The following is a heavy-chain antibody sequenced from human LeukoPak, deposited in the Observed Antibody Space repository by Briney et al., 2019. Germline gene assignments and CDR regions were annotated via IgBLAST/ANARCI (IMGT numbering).Heavy chain of an antibody. CDR1: GYSFTSYW. J-gene: IGHJ2*01. D-gene: IGHD2-2*01. Sequence: GESLKIYCKGSGYSFTSYWISWVRQMPGKGLEWMGRIDPSDSYTNYSPSFQGHVTISADKSISTAYLQWSSLKASDTAMYYCARQVVPAASQTKYCYFDLWGRGTLVTVSS. CDR2: IDPSDSYT. V-gene: IGHV5-10-1*01. CDR3: ARQVVPAASQTKYCYFDL.